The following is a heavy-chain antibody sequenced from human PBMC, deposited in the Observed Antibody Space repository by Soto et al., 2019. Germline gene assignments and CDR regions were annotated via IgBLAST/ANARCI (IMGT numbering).Heavy chain of an antibody. V-gene: IGHV3-74*01. CDR2: INSDGSRT. CDR1: GFTFSNYW. Sequence: EVQLVESGGGLVQPGGSPRLSCAASGFTFSNYWMHWVRQAPGKGLVWVSRINSDGSRTNYADSVKGRFTISRDNAKDTLYLQMNSLRVEDTAVYFCARVAVGYYYMDVWGKGDTVTVS. J-gene: IGHJ6*03. CDR3: ARVAVGYYYMDV.